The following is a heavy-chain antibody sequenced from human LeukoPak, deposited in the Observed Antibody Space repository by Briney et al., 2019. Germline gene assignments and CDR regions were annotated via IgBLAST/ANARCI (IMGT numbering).Heavy chain of an antibody. V-gene: IGHV4-38-2*02. CDR2: INHSGST. J-gene: IGHJ4*02. CDR3: ARRRRGYSYGYFDY. Sequence: SETLSLTCTVSGYSISSGYYWSWIRQPPGKGLEWIGEINHSGSTNYNPSLKSRVTISVDTSKNQFSLKLSSVTAADTAVYYCARRRRGYSYGYFDYWGQGTLVTVSS. CDR1: GYSISSGYY. D-gene: IGHD5-18*01.